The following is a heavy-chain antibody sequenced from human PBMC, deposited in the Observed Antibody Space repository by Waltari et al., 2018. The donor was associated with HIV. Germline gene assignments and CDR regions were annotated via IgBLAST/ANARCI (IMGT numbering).Heavy chain of an antibody. CDR3: ARDRGDPFFDC. J-gene: IGHJ4*02. V-gene: IGHV1-2*02. CDR1: GYTFTGYF. CDR2: PDPNRAVT. Sequence: QVQLVQAGAEVKKPGASVRVSCKASGYTFTGYFLHWVRQAPGQGLEWMGWPDPNRAVTMFSKKFPRRACRTRDTSINTAYMVLTRLISNATAVCSCARDRGDPFFDCWGQGALVTVSS. D-gene: IGHD3-10*01.